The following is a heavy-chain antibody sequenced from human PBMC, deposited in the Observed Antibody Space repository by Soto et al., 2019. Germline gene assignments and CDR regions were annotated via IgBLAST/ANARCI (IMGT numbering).Heavy chain of an antibody. CDR1: GGSITTGGSY. J-gene: IGHJ4*02. CDR2: IYHSGNT. V-gene: IGHV4-31*03. CDR3: ARVAVAGTVY. Sequence: SETLSLTCTVSGGSITTGGSYWSWIRQHPGKGLEWIGNIYHSGNTYYNPSLKSRLTISVDTSKNHFSLMVDSVTAADTAVYYCARVAVAGTVYWGQGTLVTVSS. D-gene: IGHD6-19*01.